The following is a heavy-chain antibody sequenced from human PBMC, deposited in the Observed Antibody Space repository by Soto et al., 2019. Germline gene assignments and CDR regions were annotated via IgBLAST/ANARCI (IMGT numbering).Heavy chain of an antibody. V-gene: IGHV3-7*04. CDR2: IKKDGSET. D-gene: IGHD6-13*01. CDR1: GFTFSTYW. Sequence: LRLSCAAFGFTFSTYWMSWVRQAPGKGLEWVANIKKDGSETYYVDSVKGRFTISRDNAKNSLYLQMNNLRAEDTAVHYCVTDYSGSWYFPFDYWGQGALVTVYS. CDR3: VTDYSGSWYFPFDY. J-gene: IGHJ4*02.